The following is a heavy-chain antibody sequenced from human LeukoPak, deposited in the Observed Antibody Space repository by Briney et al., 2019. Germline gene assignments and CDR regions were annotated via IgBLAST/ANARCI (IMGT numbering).Heavy chain of an antibody. Sequence: ASVKVSCKASGYTFTGYYMHWVRQAPGQGLEWMGWINPNSGSTNYAQKFQGRVTMTRDTSISTAYMELSRLRSDDTAVYYCASKNVEYYFDYWGQGTLVTVSS. CDR1: GYTFTGYY. J-gene: IGHJ4*02. V-gene: IGHV1-2*02. CDR3: ASKNVEYYFDY. CDR2: INPNSGST. D-gene: IGHD5-24*01.